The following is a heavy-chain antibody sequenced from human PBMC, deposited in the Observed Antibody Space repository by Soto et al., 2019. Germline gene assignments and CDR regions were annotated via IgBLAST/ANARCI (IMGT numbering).Heavy chain of an antibody. J-gene: IGHJ5*02. CDR2: IYYSGST. Sequence: PSETLSLTCTVSGGSISSSSYYWGWIRQPPGKGLEWIGSIYYSGSTYYNPSLKSRVTISVDTSKNQFSLKLSSVTAADTAVYYCARRPPNYWFYPWGQGTLVTVSS. CDR1: GGSISSSSYY. V-gene: IGHV4-39*01. D-gene: IGHD7-27*01. CDR3: ARRPPNYWFYP.